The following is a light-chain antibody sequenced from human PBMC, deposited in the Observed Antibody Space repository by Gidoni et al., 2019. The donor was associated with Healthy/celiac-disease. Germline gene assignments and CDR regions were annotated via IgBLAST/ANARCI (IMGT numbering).Light chain of an antibody. CDR1: QSVSSSY. Sequence: IVLTQSPGTLSLSPGERATLSCRASQSVSSSYLAWYQQKPGQAPRLLIYGASSRDTGIPDRFSGSGSGTDFTLTISRLEPEDFAVYYCQQYGSSPPDSFGQGTKLEIK. J-gene: IGKJ2*03. V-gene: IGKV3-20*01. CDR3: QQYGSSPPDS. CDR2: GAS.